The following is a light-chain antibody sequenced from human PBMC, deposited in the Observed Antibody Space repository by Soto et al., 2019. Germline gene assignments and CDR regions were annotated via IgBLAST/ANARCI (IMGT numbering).Light chain of an antibody. J-gene: IGKJ1*01. CDR1: QNVSSY. V-gene: IGKV3-11*01. CDR3: QQCSNWLRT. CDR2: DAS. Sequence: EIVLTQSPATLSLSPGERATLSCRASQNVSSYLAWYQQKPGQAPRLLIYDASNRATGIPARFSGSGSGTDVPLTISSLEPEEFAGYYSQQCSNWLRTFGQGTKVEIK.